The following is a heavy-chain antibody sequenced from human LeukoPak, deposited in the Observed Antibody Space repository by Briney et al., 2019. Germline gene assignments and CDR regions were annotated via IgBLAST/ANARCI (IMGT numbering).Heavy chain of an antibody. CDR1: GGSISSGGYS. V-gene: IGHV4-30-2*01. Sequence: SQTLSLTCAVSGGSISSGGYSWSWIRQPPGKGLEWIGYIYHSGSTYYNPSLKSRVTISVDRSKNQFSLKLSSVTAADTAVYYCARGYYGSGMDWSQGTLVTVSS. CDR3: ARGYYGSGMD. CDR2: IYHSGST. D-gene: IGHD3-10*01. J-gene: IGHJ4*02.